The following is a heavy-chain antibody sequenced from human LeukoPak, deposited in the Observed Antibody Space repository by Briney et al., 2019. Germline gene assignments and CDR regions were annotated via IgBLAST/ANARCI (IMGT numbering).Heavy chain of an antibody. D-gene: IGHD3-10*01. CDR1: GGSFSGYY. CDR3: ARDLSDYYGSGSYRPIDAFDI. J-gene: IGHJ3*02. V-gene: IGHV4-34*01. Sequence: SETLSLTCAVYGGSFSGYYWSWIRQPPGKGLEWIGEINHSGSPNYNPSLKSRVTISIDTSKNQFSLKLSPVTAADTAVYYCARDLSDYYGSGSYRPIDAFDIWGQGTMVTVFS. CDR2: INHSGSP.